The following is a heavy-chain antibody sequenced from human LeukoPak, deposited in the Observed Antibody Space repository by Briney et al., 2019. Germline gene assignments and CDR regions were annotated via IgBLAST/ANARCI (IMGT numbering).Heavy chain of an antibody. J-gene: IGHJ4*02. D-gene: IGHD3-22*01. V-gene: IGHV3-15*01. CDR3: TTEPYYYDIGYFDY. CDR2: IKSKTDGGTT. CDR1: GFTFSNAW. Sequence: PGGSLRLSCAASGFTFSNAWMSWVRQAPGKGLEWVGRIKSKTDGGTTDYAAPVKGRFTISRDDSKNTLYLQMNSLKTEDTAVYYCTTEPYYYDIGYFDYWGQGTLVTVSS.